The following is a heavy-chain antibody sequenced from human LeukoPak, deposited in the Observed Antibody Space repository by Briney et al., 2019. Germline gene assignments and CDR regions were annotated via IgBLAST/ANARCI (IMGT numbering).Heavy chain of an antibody. V-gene: IGHV4-61*02. D-gene: IGHD3-22*01. J-gene: IGHJ4*02. CDR1: GGSISSGSYY. CDR3: ARVQKYYYDSSQDY. Sequence: SETLSLTCTVSGGSISSGSYYWSWIRQPAGKGLEWIGRIYTSGSTNYNPSLKSRVTISVDTSKNQFSLKLSSVTAADTAVYYCARVQKYYYDSSQDYWGQGTLVTVSS. CDR2: IYTSGST.